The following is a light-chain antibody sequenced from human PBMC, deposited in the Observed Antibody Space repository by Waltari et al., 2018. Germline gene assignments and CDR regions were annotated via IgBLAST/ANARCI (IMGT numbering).Light chain of an antibody. CDR1: QSVSSY. CDR2: DAS. Sequence: EIVLTQSPATLSLSPGERATLSCRASQSVSSYLAWYQPKPGQAPRLLIYDASNSATGIPARFSGSGSGTDFTLTISSLEPEDFAVYYCQQRSNWPMYTFGQGTKLEIK. J-gene: IGKJ2*01. V-gene: IGKV3-11*01. CDR3: QQRSNWPMYT.